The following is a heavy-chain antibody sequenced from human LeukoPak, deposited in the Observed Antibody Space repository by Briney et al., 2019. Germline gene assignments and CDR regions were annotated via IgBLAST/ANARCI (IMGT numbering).Heavy chain of an antibody. J-gene: IGHJ4*02. V-gene: IGHV1-2*02. CDR3: ARISRGDSSGYYLDY. Sequence: APVKVSCKASGYTFTGYYMHWVRQAPGQGLEWMGWINPNSGGTNYAQKFQGRVTMTRDTSISTAYMELSRLRSDDTAVYYCARISRGDSSGYYLDYWGQGTQVTVSS. CDR2: INPNSGGT. CDR1: GYTFTGYY. D-gene: IGHD3-22*01.